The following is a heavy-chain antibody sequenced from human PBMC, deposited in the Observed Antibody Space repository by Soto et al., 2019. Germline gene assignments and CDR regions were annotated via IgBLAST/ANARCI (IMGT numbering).Heavy chain of an antibody. Sequence: QVQLQESGPGLVKPSQTLSLTCTVSGGSISSGGYYWSWIRQHPGKGLEWIGYIYYSGSTYYNPSLKSRXXIXVXXSKNHVSLKLISVTAADTAVYYCARARPMIGLMDVWGQGTTVTVSS. J-gene: IGHJ6*02. D-gene: IGHD3-22*01. CDR3: ARARPMIGLMDV. CDR1: GGSISSGGYY. V-gene: IGHV4-31*03. CDR2: IYYSGST.